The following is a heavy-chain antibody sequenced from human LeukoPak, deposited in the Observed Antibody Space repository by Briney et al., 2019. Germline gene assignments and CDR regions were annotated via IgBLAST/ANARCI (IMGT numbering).Heavy chain of an antibody. Sequence: GASVKVSCKASEFIFTDYYIHWVRQAPGQGLEWMGWISAYNGNTNYAQKLQGRVTMTTDTSTSTAYMELRSLRSDDTAVYYCAREQLLIAAAGYHYYYYMDVWGKGTTVTVSS. CDR3: AREQLLIAAAGYHYYYYMDV. D-gene: IGHD6-13*01. J-gene: IGHJ6*03. CDR2: ISAYNGNT. CDR1: EFIFTDYY. V-gene: IGHV1-18*04.